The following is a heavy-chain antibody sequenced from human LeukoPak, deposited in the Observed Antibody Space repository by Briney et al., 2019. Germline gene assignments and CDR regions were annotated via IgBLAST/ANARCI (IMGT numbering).Heavy chain of an antibody. D-gene: IGHD4-23*01. V-gene: IGHV1-46*01. CDR2: INPSGGST. CDR3: ARVSERYGGINFDY. Sequence: ASVKVSCKASGYTFTNYHIHWVRQAPGQGLEWIGIINPSGGSTGYAQRFQGRVSMTRDTSTNTVYMELSSLRSEDTAVYYCARVSERYGGINFDYWGQGTLVTVSS. CDR1: GYTFTNYH. J-gene: IGHJ4*02.